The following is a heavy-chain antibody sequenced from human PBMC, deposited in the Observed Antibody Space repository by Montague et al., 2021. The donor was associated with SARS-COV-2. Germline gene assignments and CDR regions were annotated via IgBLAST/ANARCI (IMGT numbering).Heavy chain of an antibody. CDR1: GGSISSYY. CDR3: ARQSGRLWGIAVAGAFDY. J-gene: IGHJ4*02. V-gene: IGHV4-59*08. Sequence: SETLSLTCTVSGGSISSYYWSRIRQPPGKGLEWIGYIYYSGSTNYNPSLKSRVTISVDTSKNQFSLKLSSVTAADTAVYYCARQSGRLWGIAVAGAFDYWGQGTLVTVSS. D-gene: IGHD6-19*01. CDR2: IYYSGST.